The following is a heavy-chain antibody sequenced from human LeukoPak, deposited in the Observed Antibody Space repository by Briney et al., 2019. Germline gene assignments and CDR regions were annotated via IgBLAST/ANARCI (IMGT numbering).Heavy chain of an antibody. CDR3: ARGAEERYNWFDP. Sequence: SQTLSLTCAISGDSVSSNSAAWNWIRQSPSIGLEWLGRTYYRSKWYNDYAVSVKSRITINPDTSKNQFSLQLNSVTPEDTAVYYCARGAEERYNWFDPWGQGTLVTVSS. J-gene: IGHJ5*02. V-gene: IGHV6-1*01. CDR2: TYYRSKWYN. CDR1: GDSVSSNSAA.